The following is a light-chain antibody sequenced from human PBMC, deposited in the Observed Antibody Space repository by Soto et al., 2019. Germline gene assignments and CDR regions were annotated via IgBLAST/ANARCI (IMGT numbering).Light chain of an antibody. CDR2: YNN. CDR1: SSDVGGYNY. CDR3: AAWDDSLYGWV. J-gene: IGLJ3*02. V-gene: IGLV2-8*01. Sequence: QSALTQPPSASGSPGQSVTISCTGTSSDVGGYNYVSWYQQHPGKAPTLLIYYNNQRPSGVPDRFSGSKSGTSASLAISGLQSEDEAHYYCAAWDDSLYGWVFGGGTKVTVL.